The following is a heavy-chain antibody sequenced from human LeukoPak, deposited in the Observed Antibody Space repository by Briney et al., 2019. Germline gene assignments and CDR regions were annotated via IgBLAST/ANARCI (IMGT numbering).Heavy chain of an antibody. CDR3: ARYSSQWLVEGNYYYYYGMDV. V-gene: IGHV3-11*01. D-gene: IGHD6-19*01. J-gene: IGHJ6*02. CDR1: GFTFSDYY. CDR2: ISSSGSTI. Sequence: GSLRLSCAASGFTFSDYYMSWIRQAPGKGLEWVSYISSSGSTIYYADSVKGRFTISRDNAKNSLYLQMNSLRAEDTAVYYCARYSSQWLVEGNYYYYYGMDVWGQGTTVTVSS.